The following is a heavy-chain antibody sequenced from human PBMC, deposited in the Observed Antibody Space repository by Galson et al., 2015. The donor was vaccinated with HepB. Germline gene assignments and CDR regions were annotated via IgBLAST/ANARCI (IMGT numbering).Heavy chain of an antibody. Sequence: SLRLSCAASGFTVSSNYMSWVRQAPGKGLEWVSVIYSGGSTYYADSVKGRFTISRDNSKNTLYLQMNSLRAEDTAVYYCARTISMVRGVIIFGWFDPWGQGTLVTVSS. V-gene: IGHV3-66*01. CDR3: ARTISMVRGVIIFGWFDP. CDR2: IYSGGST. J-gene: IGHJ5*02. CDR1: GFTVSSNY. D-gene: IGHD3-10*01.